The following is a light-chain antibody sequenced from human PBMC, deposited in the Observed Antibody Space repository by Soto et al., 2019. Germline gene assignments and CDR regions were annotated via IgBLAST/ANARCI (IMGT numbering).Light chain of an antibody. V-gene: IGKV1-5*03. CDR2: KAS. CDR3: QQYNSYAYT. CDR1: QSISSW. Sequence: DIQMTQSPSTLSASVGDRVTITCRASQSISSWLAWYQQKPGKAPKLLIYKASSLESGVPSRFSSSGSGTEFTLTISSLQPDDFATYHCQQYNSYAYTFGQGTKLEIK. J-gene: IGKJ2*01.